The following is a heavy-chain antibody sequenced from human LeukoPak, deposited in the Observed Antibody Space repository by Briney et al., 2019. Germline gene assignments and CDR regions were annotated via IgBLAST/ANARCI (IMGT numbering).Heavy chain of an antibody. CDR1: GFTFTSYR. J-gene: IGHJ4*02. Sequence: GESLKISCKGFGFTFTSYRIGWVRQMPGKGLEWMGIIYPGDSDTRYSPSFQGQVTISADKSISTAYLQWSSLKASDTAMYYCARPLAAAAGGGDYWGQGTLVTVSS. CDR2: IYPGDSDT. CDR3: ARPLAAAAGGGDY. D-gene: IGHD6-13*01. V-gene: IGHV5-51*01.